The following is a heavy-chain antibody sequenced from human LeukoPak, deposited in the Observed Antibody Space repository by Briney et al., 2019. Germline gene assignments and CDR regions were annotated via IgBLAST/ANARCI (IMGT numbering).Heavy chain of an antibody. J-gene: IGHJ6*02. CDR1: GGSISSGGYY. CDR3: ARDTQTYYYGSGSGGLYYYCYGMDV. Sequence: SETLSLTCTVSGGSISSGGYYWSWIRQHPGKGLEWIGYVYYSGSTYYNPSLKSRVTISVDTSKNQFSLKLSSVTAADTAVYYCARDTQTYYYGSGSGGLYYYCYGMDVWGQGTTVTVSS. CDR2: VYYSGST. D-gene: IGHD3-10*01. V-gene: IGHV4-31*03.